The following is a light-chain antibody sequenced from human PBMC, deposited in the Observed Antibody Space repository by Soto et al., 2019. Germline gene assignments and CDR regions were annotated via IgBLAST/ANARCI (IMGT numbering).Light chain of an antibody. J-gene: IGLJ3*02. CDR2: RNN. CDR1: SSNIGNNY. V-gene: IGLV1-47*01. Sequence: SVLTQPPSASVTPGQWVTISCSGSSSNIGNNYVFWYQQFPGMAPKLLIYRNNQRPSGVPDRFSGSKSGTSASLAIAGLRSEDESDYYCASWDDSLNGPVFGGGTKVTVL. CDR3: ASWDDSLNGPV.